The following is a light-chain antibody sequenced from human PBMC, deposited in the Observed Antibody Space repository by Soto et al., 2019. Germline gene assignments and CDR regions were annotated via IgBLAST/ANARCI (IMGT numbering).Light chain of an antibody. CDR1: QSINSN. CDR3: HQYNNWPLT. J-gene: IGKJ4*01. Sequence: EIVMTQSPATLSVSPGERATLSCRASQSINSNLAWYQQKPGQAPRLLIYGASTRATGIPARFSGSGSGTEFTLTISSLQSEDFAVYYCHQYNNWPLTFGGGTKVEIK. V-gene: IGKV3-15*01. CDR2: GAS.